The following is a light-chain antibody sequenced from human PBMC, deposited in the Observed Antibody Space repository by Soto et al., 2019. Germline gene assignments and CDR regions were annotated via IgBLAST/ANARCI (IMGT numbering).Light chain of an antibody. CDR1: QSVSNN. J-gene: IGKJ5*01. V-gene: IGKV3-15*01. CDR2: GAS. Sequence: EIVMSQSPATLSVSPGERATLSCRASQSVSNNLAWYQQKPGQAPRLLIYGASTRATGIPARFSGSGSETEFTLTISSLQSEDFAVYYCQQYNNRPPDTFGQGTRLE. CDR3: QQYNNRPPDT.